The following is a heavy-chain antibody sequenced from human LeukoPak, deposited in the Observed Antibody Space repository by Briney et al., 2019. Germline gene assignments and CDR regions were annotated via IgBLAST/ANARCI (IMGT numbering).Heavy chain of an antibody. CDR1: GYTXRSYY. V-gene: IGHV1-46*01. CDR3: ARDPQGFGAPHYLLY. J-gene: IGHJ4*02. Sequence: GYTXRSYYXXWXRQAPXXGXXWMGIINPLDSTTTYAQKFQGRVTMTRDTSTTTVYMELSSLRSDDTAVYYCARDPQGFGAPHYLLYWGQGTLVTVSS. D-gene: IGHD3-10*01. CDR2: INPLDSTT.